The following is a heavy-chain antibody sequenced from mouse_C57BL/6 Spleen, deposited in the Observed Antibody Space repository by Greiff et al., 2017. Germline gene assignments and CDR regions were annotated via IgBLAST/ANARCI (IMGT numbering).Heavy chain of an antibody. CDR3: ARRGGNYGSSYDYAMDY. CDR2: IDPSDSYT. D-gene: IGHD1-1*01. Sequence: QVQLKQPGAELVKPGASVKLSCKASGYTFTSYWMQWVKQRPGQGLEWIGEIDPSDSYTNYNQKFKGKATLTVDTSSSTAYMQLSSLTSEDSAVYYCARRGGNYGSSYDYAMDYWGQGTSVTVSS. V-gene: IGHV1-50*01. J-gene: IGHJ4*01. CDR1: GYTFTSYW.